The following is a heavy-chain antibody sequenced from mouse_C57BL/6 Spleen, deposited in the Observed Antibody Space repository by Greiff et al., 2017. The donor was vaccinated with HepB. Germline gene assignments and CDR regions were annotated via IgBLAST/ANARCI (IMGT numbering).Heavy chain of an antibody. CDR1: GFTFSDYY. CDR2: INYDGSST. J-gene: IGHJ2*01. D-gene: IGHD2-2*01. Sequence: EVKLVESEGGLVQPGSSMKLSCTASGFTFSDYYMAWVRQVPEKGLEWVANINYDGSSTYYLDSLKSRFIISRDNAKNILYLQMSSLKSEDTATYYCARDGGRGYDGFDYWGQGTTLTVSS. V-gene: IGHV5-16*01. CDR3: ARDGGRGYDGFDY.